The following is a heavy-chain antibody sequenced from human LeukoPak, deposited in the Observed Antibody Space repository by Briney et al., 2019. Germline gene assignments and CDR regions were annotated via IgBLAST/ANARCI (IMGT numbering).Heavy chain of an antibody. Sequence: NASETLSLTCAVYGGSFSGYYWSWIRQPPGKGLEWIGEINHSGSTNYNPSLKSRVTISVDTSKNQFSLKLSSVTAADTAVYYCARVGVVAVSHPRQSYFDYWGQGTLVTVSS. V-gene: IGHV4-34*01. J-gene: IGHJ4*02. CDR1: GGSFSGYY. D-gene: IGHD6-19*01. CDR3: ARVGVVAVSHPRQSYFDY. CDR2: INHSGST.